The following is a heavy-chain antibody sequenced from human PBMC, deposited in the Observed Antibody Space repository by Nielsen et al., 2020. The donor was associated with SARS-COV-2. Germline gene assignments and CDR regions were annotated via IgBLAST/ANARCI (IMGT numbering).Heavy chain of an antibody. Sequence: SLKISCAASGFIFKNFAMHWVRQAPGKGLAWVSGISWNSGIIGYADSVKGRFTISRDNSKNTLYLQMNSLRAEDTAVYYCARDYCSSTSCYLGFAFDIWGQGTMVTVSS. CDR3: ARDYCSSTSCYLGFAFDI. D-gene: IGHD2-2*01. CDR2: ISWNSGII. V-gene: IGHV3-9*01. J-gene: IGHJ3*02. CDR1: GFIFKNFA.